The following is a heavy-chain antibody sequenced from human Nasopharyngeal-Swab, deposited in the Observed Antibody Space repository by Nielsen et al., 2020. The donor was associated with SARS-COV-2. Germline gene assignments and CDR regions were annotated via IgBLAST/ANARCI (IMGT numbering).Heavy chain of an antibody. J-gene: IGHJ4*02. CDR1: GYTFTGYY. V-gene: IGHV1-2*04. D-gene: IGHD3-16*02. Sequence: ASVKVSCKASGYTFTGYYMHWVRQAPGQGLEWMGWINPNSGGTNYAQKFQGWVTMTRDTSISTAYMELSRLRSDDTAVYYCAILNYDYVWGSYRKGDYWGQGTLVTVSS. CDR2: INPNSGGT. CDR3: AILNYDYVWGSYRKGDY.